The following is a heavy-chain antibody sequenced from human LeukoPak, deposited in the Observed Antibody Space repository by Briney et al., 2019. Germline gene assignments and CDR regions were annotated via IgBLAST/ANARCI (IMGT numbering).Heavy chain of an antibody. D-gene: IGHD1-26*01. Sequence: SETLSLTCTVSGGSISSYYWSWIRQPPGKGLEWIGYIYYSGSTNYNPSLKSRVTISVDTSKNQFSLKLSSVTAADTAVYYCARSKVGATLSLGYWGQGTLVTVSS. V-gene: IGHV4-59*01. CDR2: IYYSGST. CDR3: ARSKVGATLSLGY. J-gene: IGHJ4*02. CDR1: GGSISSYY.